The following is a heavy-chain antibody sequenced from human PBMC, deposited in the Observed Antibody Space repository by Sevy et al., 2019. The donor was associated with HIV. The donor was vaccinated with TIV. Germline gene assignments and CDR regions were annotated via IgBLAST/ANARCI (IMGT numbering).Heavy chain of an antibody. CDR1: GFILRNYV. V-gene: IGHV3-30-3*01. Sequence: GGSLRLSCAASGFILRNYVMHWVRQAPGKGLEWVAAVSFDGSDKFYADSVKGRFTISRDNSKNMLYLQTNSLRAEDTAVYYCARDQAGPSDDYYYYYGMDLWGQGTTVTVSS. J-gene: IGHJ6*02. CDR2: VSFDGSDK. CDR3: ARDQAGPSDDYYYYYGMDL. D-gene: IGHD3-10*01.